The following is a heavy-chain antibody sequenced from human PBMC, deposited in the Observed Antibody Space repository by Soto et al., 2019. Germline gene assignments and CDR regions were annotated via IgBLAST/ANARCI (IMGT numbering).Heavy chain of an antibody. V-gene: IGHV1-69*04. CDR1: GGTFSSYT. D-gene: IGHD2-2*01. CDR2: IIPILGIA. Sequence: GASVKVSCKASGGTFSSYTISWGRQAPGQGLEWMGRIIPILGIANYAQKFQGRVAITADKSTSTAYMELSSLRSEDTAVYYCARDCSSTSCYAYPWGQGTLVTVSS. CDR3: ARDCSSTSCYAYP. J-gene: IGHJ5*02.